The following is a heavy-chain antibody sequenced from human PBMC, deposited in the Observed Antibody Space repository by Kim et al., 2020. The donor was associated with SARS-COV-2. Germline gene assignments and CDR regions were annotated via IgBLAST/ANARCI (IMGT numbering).Heavy chain of an antibody. Sequence: SVKVSCKASGGTFSSYAISWVRQAPGQGLEWMGGIIPIFGTANYAQKFQGRVTITADESTSTAYMELSSLRSEDTAVYYCARIPGIAAAGTSGYFDYWGQGTLVTVSS. J-gene: IGHJ4*02. CDR3: ARIPGIAAAGTSGYFDY. CDR1: GGTFSSYA. CDR2: IIPIFGTA. D-gene: IGHD6-13*01. V-gene: IGHV1-69*13.